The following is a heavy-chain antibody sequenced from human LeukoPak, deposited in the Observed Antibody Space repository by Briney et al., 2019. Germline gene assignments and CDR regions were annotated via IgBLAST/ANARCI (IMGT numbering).Heavy chain of an antibody. CDR2: IYPGDSDT. Sequence: GESLKISCKGSGYSFTSYWIGWVRQMPGKGLEWMGIIYPGDSDTRYSPSFQGQVTISADKSISTAYLQWSSLKASDTAMYYCASTYYYDSGGYLLGRFDYWGQGTLVTVSS. D-gene: IGHD3-22*01. CDR1: GYSFTSYW. V-gene: IGHV5-51*01. CDR3: ASTYYYDSGGYLLGRFDY. J-gene: IGHJ4*02.